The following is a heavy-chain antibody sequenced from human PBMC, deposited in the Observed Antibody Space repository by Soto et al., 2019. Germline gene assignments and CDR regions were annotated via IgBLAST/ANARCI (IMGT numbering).Heavy chain of an antibody. D-gene: IGHD6-13*01. CDR1: GGTFSSYT. Sequence: SVKVSCKASGGTFSSYTISWVRQAPGQGLEWMGRIIPILGIANYAQKFQGRVTITADKSTSTAYMELSSLRSEDTAVYYCARDLFAGGSSTSDYWGQGTLVTVSS. CDR2: IIPILGIA. CDR3: ARDLFAGGSSTSDY. J-gene: IGHJ4*02. V-gene: IGHV1-69*04.